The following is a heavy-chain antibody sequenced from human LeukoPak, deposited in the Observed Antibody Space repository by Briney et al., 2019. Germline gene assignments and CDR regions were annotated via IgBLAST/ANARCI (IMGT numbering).Heavy chain of an antibody. CDR2: ISAYSGNT. V-gene: IGHV1-18*01. Sequence: ASVKVSCKASGYTFTNYGVSWVRRAPGQGLEGLGWISAYSGNTNYAQKFEGRVTMTTDTSTSTAYMELRSLRSDDTAMYYCVRDPGTGNYRFDYWGQGTLVPVSS. J-gene: IGHJ4*02. CDR1: GYTFTNYG. CDR3: VRDPGTGNYRFDY. D-gene: IGHD1-7*01.